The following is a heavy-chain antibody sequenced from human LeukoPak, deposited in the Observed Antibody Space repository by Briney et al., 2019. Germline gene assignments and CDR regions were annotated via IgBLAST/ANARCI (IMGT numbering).Heavy chain of an antibody. D-gene: IGHD1-26*01. CDR1: GGSISSYY. J-gene: IGHJ6*02. Sequence: SETLSLTCTVSGGSISSYYWTWIRQPPGKGLEWIGYIYHRGSTNYNPSLKSRVTISVDTSKNQFSLKLSSVTAADTAVYYCAMALSGDYYYYGMDVWGQGTTVTVSS. V-gene: IGHV4-59*12. CDR3: AMALSGDYYYYGMDV. CDR2: IYHRGST.